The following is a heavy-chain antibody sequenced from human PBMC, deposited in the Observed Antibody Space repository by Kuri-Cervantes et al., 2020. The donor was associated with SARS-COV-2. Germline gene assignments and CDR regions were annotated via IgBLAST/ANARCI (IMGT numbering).Heavy chain of an antibody. V-gene: IGHV1-2*02. D-gene: IGHD5-12*01. CDR3: ARPLRWLQRFDY. CDR2: INPNSGGT. Sequence: ASVKVSCKASGYTFTGCYMHWVRQAPGQGLEWMGWINPNSGGTNYAQKFQGRVTMTRDTSISTAYMELSRLRSDDTAVYYCARPLRWLQRFDYWGQGTLVTVSS. J-gene: IGHJ4*02. CDR1: GYTFTGCY.